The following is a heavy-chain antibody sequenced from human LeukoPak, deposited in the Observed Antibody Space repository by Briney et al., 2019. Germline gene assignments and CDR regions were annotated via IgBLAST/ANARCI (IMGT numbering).Heavy chain of an antibody. J-gene: IGHJ4*02. D-gene: IGHD2-15*01. CDR1: GFTFDDYG. CDR2: IKQDGSDK. V-gene: IGHV3-7*05. CDR3: ARSLGYCSAGSCFPFDY. Sequence: GGSLRLSCAASGFTFDDYGMNWVGQAPGKGLEGVANIKQDGSDKYYVDSVKGRFTISRDNAKNSLYLQMNSLRAEDTAVYYCARSLGYCSAGSCFPFDYWGQGTLVTVSS.